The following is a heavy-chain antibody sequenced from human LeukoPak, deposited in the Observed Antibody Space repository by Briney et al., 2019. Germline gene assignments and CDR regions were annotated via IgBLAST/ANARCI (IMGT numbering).Heavy chain of an antibody. V-gene: IGHV3-9*01. CDR3: GKHRMGAYVTIPDC. Sequence: GGSLRLSCTASGFIFDDYAMHWVRQVPGKGLEWVSGISWNSGIMGYAESVKGRFTISRDKNSVYLQMNSLRADDTALYYCGKHRMGAYVTIPDCWGQGTLVTVSS. J-gene: IGHJ4*02. D-gene: IGHD5-12*01. CDR1: GFIFDDYA. CDR2: ISWNSGIM.